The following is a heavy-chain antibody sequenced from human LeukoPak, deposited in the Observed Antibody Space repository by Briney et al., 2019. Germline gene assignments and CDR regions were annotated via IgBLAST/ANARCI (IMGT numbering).Heavy chain of an antibody. Sequence: GGSLRLSCAASGSTFSRYSMNWVRQAPGKGLEWVSYISSSSSTIFYADSVTGRFTISRDNAKNSLYLQMNGLRAEDTAVYYCAREDTLAFDIWGQGTMVTVSS. CDR2: ISSSSSTI. CDR3: AREDTLAFDI. D-gene: IGHD2/OR15-2a*01. J-gene: IGHJ3*02. CDR1: GSTFSRYS. V-gene: IGHV3-48*01.